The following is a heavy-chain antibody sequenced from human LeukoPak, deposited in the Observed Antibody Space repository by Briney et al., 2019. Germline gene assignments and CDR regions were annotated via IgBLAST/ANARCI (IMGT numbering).Heavy chain of an antibody. J-gene: IGHJ3*02. V-gene: IGHV3-66*01. CDR1: GFTVSSNY. CDR3: ARAKAYYGSGSYLVDAFDI. Sequence: PGGSLRLSCAASGFTVSSNYMSWVRQAPGKGLEWVSVIYSGGSTYYADSVKGRFTMSRDNSKNTLYLQMNSLRDEDTAVYYCARAKAYYGSGSYLVDAFDIWGQGTMVTVSS. D-gene: IGHD3-10*01. CDR2: IYSGGST.